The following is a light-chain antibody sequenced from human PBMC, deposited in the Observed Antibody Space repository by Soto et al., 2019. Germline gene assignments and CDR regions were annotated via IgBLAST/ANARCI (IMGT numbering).Light chain of an antibody. V-gene: IGKV3-20*01. CDR1: QSVSSSY. CDR2: GAS. Sequence: EIVLTQSPGTLSLSPGERATLSCRASQSVSSSYLAWYQQKPGQAPWLLIYGASSRATGIPDRFSGSGSGTDFTLTISRLEPEYFAVYYCQQYGSSPPWTFGQGTKVEIK. J-gene: IGKJ1*01. CDR3: QQYGSSPPWT.